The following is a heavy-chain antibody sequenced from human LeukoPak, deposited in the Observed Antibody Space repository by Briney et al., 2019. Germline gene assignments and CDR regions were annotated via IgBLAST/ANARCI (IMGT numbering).Heavy chain of an antibody. CDR3: TTEGLAALTY. V-gene: IGHV3-15*05. D-gene: IGHD6-13*01. J-gene: IGHJ4*02. CDR1: GFTFSNSW. Sequence: GGSLRLSCAASGFTFSNSWMSWVRQAPGKGLEWVGRIKSRTDGGTIEYVAPVKGRFTISRDDSKNTVYLQMNSLKSEDTAVYYCTTEGLAALTYWGQGTLVTVSS. CDR2: IKSRTDGGTI.